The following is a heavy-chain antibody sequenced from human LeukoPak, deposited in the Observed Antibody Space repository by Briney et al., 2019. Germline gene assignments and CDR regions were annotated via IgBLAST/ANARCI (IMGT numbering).Heavy chain of an antibody. Sequence: ASVKVSCKVSGYTLTELSMHWVRQAPGKGLEWMGGFDPEDGETIYAQKFQGRVTMTEDTSTDTAYMELSSLRSEDTAVYYCATLEYCSGGSCYGGRGPLVTVSS. V-gene: IGHV1-24*01. J-gene: IGHJ4*02. D-gene: IGHD2-15*01. CDR2: FDPEDGET. CDR3: ATLEYCSGGSCY. CDR1: GYTLTELS.